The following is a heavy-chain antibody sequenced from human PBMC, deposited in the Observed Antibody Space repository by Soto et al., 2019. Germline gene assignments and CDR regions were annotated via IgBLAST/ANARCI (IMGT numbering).Heavy chain of an antibody. D-gene: IGHD3-22*01. CDR2: ISVNGRT. J-gene: IGHJ4*02. V-gene: IGHV3-23*01. CDR1: GLTFSLYA. Sequence: GGSMRLSCAASGLTFSLYAISWVRQAPGQGLEWVSTISVNGRTSYADFVRGRFTISRDNSKNTLYLQMNSLRVEDTAVYYCAKDAPGSGWLSDYWGQGTRVAVST. CDR3: AKDAPGSGWLSDY.